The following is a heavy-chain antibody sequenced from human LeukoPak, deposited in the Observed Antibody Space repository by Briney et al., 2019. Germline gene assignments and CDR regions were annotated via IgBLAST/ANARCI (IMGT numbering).Heavy chain of an antibody. CDR2: IYYSGST. V-gene: IGHV4-39*01. Sequence: SETLSLTCTVSGGSISSSSYYWGWLRQPPGKVLEWIGSIYYSGSTYYNPSLKSRVTISVDTSKNQFSLKLSSVTAADTAVYYCASIVVVVAAECYWGQGTLVTVSS. D-gene: IGHD2-15*01. J-gene: IGHJ4*02. CDR1: GGSISSSSYY. CDR3: ASIVVVVAAECY.